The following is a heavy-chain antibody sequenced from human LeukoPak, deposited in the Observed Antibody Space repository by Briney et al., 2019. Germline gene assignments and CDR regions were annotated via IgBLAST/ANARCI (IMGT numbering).Heavy chain of an antibody. CDR2: IIPILGIA. Sequence: ASVKVSCKASGGTFSSYAISWVRQAPGQGLEWMGRIIPILGIANYAQRFQGRVTITADKSTSTAYMELSSLRSEDTAVYYCARSIAAAGTRVYWGQGTLVTVSS. D-gene: IGHD6-13*01. J-gene: IGHJ4*02. CDR1: GGTFSSYA. CDR3: ARSIAAAGTRVY. V-gene: IGHV1-69*04.